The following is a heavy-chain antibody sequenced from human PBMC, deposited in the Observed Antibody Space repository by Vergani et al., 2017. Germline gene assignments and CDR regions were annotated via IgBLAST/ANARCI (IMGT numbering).Heavy chain of an antibody. CDR3: ARVGEQPSSWYIRRYFQR. V-gene: IGHV3-43*01. CDR2: MSWDGGST. Sequence: EVQLVESGGGLVQPGGSLRLSCPASGFTLDDYTMHWVRQAPGRGLEWVALMSWDGGSTYYADSVKGRFTISRDNAKNSLYLQMKSLGAKDTAVYYCARVGEQPSSWYIRRYFQRWGQGTLVTVSS. J-gene: IGHJ1*01. CDR1: GFTLDDYT. D-gene: IGHD6-13*01.